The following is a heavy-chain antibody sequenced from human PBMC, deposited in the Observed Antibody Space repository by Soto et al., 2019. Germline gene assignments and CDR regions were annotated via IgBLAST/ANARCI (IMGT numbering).Heavy chain of an antibody. J-gene: IGHJ4*02. D-gene: IGHD3-22*01. CDR2: TRNKASSYTT. V-gene: IGHV3-72*01. CDR3: AREGSSSGPDYEY. Sequence: GGSLRLSCAASGFTYSTYTMHWVRQAPGKGLEWVGRTRNKASSYTTDYAAFVKGRFTISRDDSKNLIYLQMNSLKTEDTAVYYCAREGSSSGPDYEYWGQGTLVTVSS. CDR1: GFTYSTYT.